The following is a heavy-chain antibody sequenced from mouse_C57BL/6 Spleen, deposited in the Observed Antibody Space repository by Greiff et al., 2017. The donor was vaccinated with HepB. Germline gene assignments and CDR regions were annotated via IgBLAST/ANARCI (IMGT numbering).Heavy chain of an antibody. CDR3: AERGSMVTGYFDY. CDR2: IYPRSGNT. D-gene: IGHD2-2*01. CDR1: GYTFTSYG. J-gene: IGHJ2*01. V-gene: IGHV1-81*01. Sequence: QVQLKESGAELARPGASVKLSCKASGYTFTSYGISWVKQRTGQGLEWIGEIYPRSGNTYYNEKFKGKATLTADKSSSTAYMELRSLTSEDSAVYFCAERGSMVTGYFDYWGQGTTLTVSS.